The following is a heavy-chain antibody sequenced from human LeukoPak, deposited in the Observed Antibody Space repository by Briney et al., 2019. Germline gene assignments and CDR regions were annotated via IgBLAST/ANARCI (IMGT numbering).Heavy chain of an antibody. CDR3: ARTGCSSTSCYPQDAFDI. D-gene: IGHD2-2*01. Sequence: SETLSLTCAVYGGSFSGYCWSWIRQPPGKGLEWIGEINHSGSTNYNPSLKSRVTISVDTSKNQFSLKLSSVSAADTAVYYCARTGCSSTSCYPQDAFDIWGQGTMVTVSS. J-gene: IGHJ3*02. V-gene: IGHV4-34*01. CDR1: GGSFSGYC. CDR2: INHSGST.